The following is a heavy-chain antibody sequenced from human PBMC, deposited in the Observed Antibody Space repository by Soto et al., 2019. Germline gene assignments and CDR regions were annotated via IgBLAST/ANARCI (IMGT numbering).Heavy chain of an antibody. J-gene: IGHJ4*02. V-gene: IGHV3-30*18. CDR2: ISYDGSNK. Sequence: QVQLVESGGGVVQPGRSLRLSCAASGFTFNTFAKHWVRQAPGKGLEWVALISYDGSNKYYADSVKGRITISRDNSKNTLYLQMNSLRAEDTAIYYCAKDSSGWTFDYWGQGTLVTVSS. CDR1: GFTFNTFA. CDR3: AKDSSGWTFDY. D-gene: IGHD6-19*01.